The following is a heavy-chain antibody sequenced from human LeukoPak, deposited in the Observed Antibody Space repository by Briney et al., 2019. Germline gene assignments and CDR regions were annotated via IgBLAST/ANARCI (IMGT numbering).Heavy chain of an antibody. D-gene: IGHD3-22*01. Sequence: GGSLRLSCAASGFTFSIYGMHWVRQAPGEGLEGVAVISYDGSNNYYADSVTGRFNISRDTYKNTLYLQMNSLIAEDTAVYYCAKLLNARYYDSSGMYFDYWGQGTLVTVSS. CDR2: ISYDGSNN. V-gene: IGHV3-30*18. CDR1: GFTFSIYG. J-gene: IGHJ4*02. CDR3: AKLLNARYYDSSGMYFDY.